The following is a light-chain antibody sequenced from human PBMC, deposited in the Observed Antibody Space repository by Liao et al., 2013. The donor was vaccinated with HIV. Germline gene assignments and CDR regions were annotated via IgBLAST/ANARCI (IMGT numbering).Light chain of an antibody. CDR3: QSADSSGTVV. CDR1: KLGDKY. CDR2: YDS. V-gene: IGLV3-25*03. Sequence: SYELTQPPSVSVSPGQTARITCSGDKLGDKYACWYQQKPGQSPVLVIYYDSDRPSGIPERFSGSSSGTTVTLTISGVQAEDEADYYCQSADSSGTVVFGGGTKLTVL. J-gene: IGLJ2*01.